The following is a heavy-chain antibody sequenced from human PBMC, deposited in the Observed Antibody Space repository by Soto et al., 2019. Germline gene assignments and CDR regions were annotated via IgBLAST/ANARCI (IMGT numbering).Heavy chain of an antibody. D-gene: IGHD3-10*02. Sequence: ASVKVSCKASGYTFTSYAMHWVRQAPGQRLEWMGWINAGNGNTKYSQKFQGRVTITRDTSASTAYMELSSLRSEDTAVYYCARDRRIVRGVFYYYGMDVWGQGTTVTVS. CDR2: INAGNGNT. CDR3: ARDRRIVRGVFYYYGMDV. J-gene: IGHJ6*02. V-gene: IGHV1-3*01. CDR1: GYTFTSYA.